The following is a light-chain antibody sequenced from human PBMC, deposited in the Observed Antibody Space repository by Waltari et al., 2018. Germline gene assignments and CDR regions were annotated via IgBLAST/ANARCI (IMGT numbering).Light chain of an antibody. J-gene: IGKJ2*01. Sequence: EIVLTQSPATLSLSPGERATLSCRASQSVSSYLAWYQQKPGQAPRLLIYGASNRATGTPARFSGSGSGTDFTLTISGREPEDCAVYYGQQRSNWYTFGQGTKLEI. CDR3: QQRSNWYT. V-gene: IGKV3-11*01. CDR1: QSVSSY. CDR2: GAS.